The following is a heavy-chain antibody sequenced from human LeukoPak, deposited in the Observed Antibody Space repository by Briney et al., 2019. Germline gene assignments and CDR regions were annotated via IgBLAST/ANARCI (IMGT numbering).Heavy chain of an antibody. J-gene: IGHJ4*02. V-gene: IGHV1-69*13. CDR3: ARVVNQLLWGGPFDY. D-gene: IGHD2-2*01. CDR2: IIPIFGTA. Sequence: SVKVSCKASGGTFISYAISWVRQAPGQGLEWMGGIIPIFGTANYAQKFQGRVTITADESTSTAYMELSSLRSEDTAVYYCARVVNQLLWGGPFDYWGQGTLVTVSS. CDR1: GGTFISYA.